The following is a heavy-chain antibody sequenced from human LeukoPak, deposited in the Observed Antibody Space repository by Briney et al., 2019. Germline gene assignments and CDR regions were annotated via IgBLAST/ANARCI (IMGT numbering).Heavy chain of an antibody. J-gene: IGHJ4*02. D-gene: IGHD5-18*01. CDR3: ARWLEGYFDY. CDR2: ISYDGSNK. Sequence: PGGSLRLSCAASGFTFSSYGMHWVRQAPGKGLEWVAVISYDGSNKYYVDSVKGRFTISRDNSKNTLYLQMNSLRAEDTAVYYCARWLEGYFDYWGQGTLVTVSS. CDR1: GFTFSSYG. V-gene: IGHV3-30*03.